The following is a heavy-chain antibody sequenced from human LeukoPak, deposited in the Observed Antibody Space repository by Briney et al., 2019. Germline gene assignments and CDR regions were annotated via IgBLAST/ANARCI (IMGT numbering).Heavy chain of an antibody. V-gene: IGHV1-2*02. CDR2: INPAGGGT. J-gene: IGHJ4*02. CDR1: GYTFTDYY. D-gene: IGHD1-1*01. CDR3: ARVIATTTKSDDY. Sequence: ASVKVSCKASGYTFTDYYIHWVRQAPGQGLEWMGWINPAGGGTNYAQNFQGRVTMTSDTSISTAYMELSSLRSDDTAVYYCARVIATTTKSDDYWGQGTLVTVSS.